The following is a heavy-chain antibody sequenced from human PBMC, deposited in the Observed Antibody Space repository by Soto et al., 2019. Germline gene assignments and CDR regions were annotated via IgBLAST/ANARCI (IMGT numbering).Heavy chain of an antibody. CDR2: INPSGGST. CDR1: GYTFTSYY. D-gene: IGHD6-6*01. J-gene: IGHJ4*02. V-gene: IGHV1-46*01. CDR3: AIEYSSSRYFDY. Sequence: ASVKVSCKASGYTFTSYYMHWVRQAPGQGPEWMGIINPSGGSTSYAQKFQGRVTMTRDTSTSTVYMELSSLRSEDTAVYYCAIEYSSSRYFDYWGQGTLVTVSS.